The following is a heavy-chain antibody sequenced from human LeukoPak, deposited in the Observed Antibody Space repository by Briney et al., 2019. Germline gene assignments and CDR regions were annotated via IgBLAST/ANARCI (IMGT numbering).Heavy chain of an antibody. CDR2: IKPGGSEK. D-gene: IGHD3-10*02. CDR1: GFTVSSYW. Sequence: PGGSLRLSCAASGFTVSSYWMSWVRQAPGKGLEWVATIKPGGSEKYYVDSVKGRFTFSRDNAKNSLYLQMNSLRAEDTAVYYCARDVLDYWGQGTLVTVSS. V-gene: IGHV3-7*01. CDR3: ARDVLDY. J-gene: IGHJ4*02.